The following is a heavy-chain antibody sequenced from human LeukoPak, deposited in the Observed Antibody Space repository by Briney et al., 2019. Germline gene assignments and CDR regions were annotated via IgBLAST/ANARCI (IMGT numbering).Heavy chain of an antibody. V-gene: IGHV1-69*05. CDR2: IIPIFGTA. CDR3: SRSSGYDQKAPDY. CDR1: GGTFSSYA. Sequence: ASVKVSCKASGGTFSSYAISWVRQAPGQGLEWMGRIIPIFGTANYAQKFQGRVTITTDESTSTADMELSSLRAEDTAVYYCSRSSGYDQKAPDYWGQGTLVTVSS. D-gene: IGHD5-12*01. J-gene: IGHJ4*02.